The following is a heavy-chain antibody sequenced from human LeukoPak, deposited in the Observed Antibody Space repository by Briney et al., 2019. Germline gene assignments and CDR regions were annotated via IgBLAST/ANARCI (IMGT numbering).Heavy chain of an antibody. CDR3: ARGTNYGSGSFDY. CDR1: GYTFTGYY. Sequence: ASVKVSCKASGYTFTGYYMHWVRQAPGQGLEWMGWINPNSGGTNYAQKFQGRVTMTRDTSISTAYMELSRLRSDDTAVYYCARGTNYGSGSFDYWGRGTLVTVSS. V-gene: IGHV1-2*02. J-gene: IGHJ4*02. CDR2: INPNSGGT. D-gene: IGHD3-10*01.